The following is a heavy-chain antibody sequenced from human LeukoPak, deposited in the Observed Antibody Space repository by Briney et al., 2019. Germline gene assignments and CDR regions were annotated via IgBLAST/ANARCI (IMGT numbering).Heavy chain of an antibody. V-gene: IGHV3-23*01. CDR3: AKDRVAVATFSDV. CDR1: GFTFSSYA. J-gene: IGHJ6*04. CDR2: ISGSGGST. D-gene: IGHD6-19*01. Sequence: GGSLRLFCAASGFTFSSYAMSWVRQAPGKGLEWVSAISGSGGSTYYADSVKGRYTISRDNSKNTLYLQMNSLRAEDTAVYYCAKDRVAVATFSDVWGKGTTVTVSS.